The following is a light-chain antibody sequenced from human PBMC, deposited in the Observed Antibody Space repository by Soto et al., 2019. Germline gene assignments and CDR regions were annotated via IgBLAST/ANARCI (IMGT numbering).Light chain of an antibody. CDR1: QSVSSSY. CDR3: QQYGSSSIT. Sequence: EIVLTQSPGTLSLSPGERVTLSCRASQSVSSSYLVWYQQKPGQAPRLLIYGASSRAIGIPDRFSGSGSGTDFTLTISRLEPEDFAVYYCQQYGSSSITFGQGTRLEIK. CDR2: GAS. V-gene: IGKV3-20*01. J-gene: IGKJ5*01.